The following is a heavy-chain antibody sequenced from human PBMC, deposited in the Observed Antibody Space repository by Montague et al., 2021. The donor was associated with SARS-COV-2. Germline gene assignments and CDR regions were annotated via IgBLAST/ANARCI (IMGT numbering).Heavy chain of an antibody. Sequence: VKPTQTLTLTCTFSGFSLSTSGVGVGWIRQPPGKALEWLALIYWDDDKRYSPSLKSRLTITKDTSKNQVVLTMTNMDPVDTATYYCAHRPAGVFSTAFLDYWGQGTLVTVSS. J-gene: IGHJ4*02. CDR2: IYWDDDK. CDR3: AHRPAGVFSTAFLDY. V-gene: IGHV2-5*02. CDR1: GFSLSTSGVG. D-gene: IGHD2/OR15-2a*01.